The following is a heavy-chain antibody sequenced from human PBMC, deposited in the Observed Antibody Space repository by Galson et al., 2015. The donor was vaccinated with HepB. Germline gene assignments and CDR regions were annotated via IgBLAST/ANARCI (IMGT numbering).Heavy chain of an antibody. J-gene: IGHJ6*02. D-gene: IGHD3-22*01. V-gene: IGHV3-21*01. Sequence: SLRLSCAASGFTFSSYSMNWVRQAPGKGLEWVSSISSSSSYIYYADSVKGRFTISRDNAKNSLYLQMNSLRAEDTAVYYCAKGEYYYDSSGYYYYYYGMDVWGQGTTVTVSS. CDR2: ISSSSSYI. CDR3: AKGEYYYDSSGYYYYYYGMDV. CDR1: GFTFSSYS.